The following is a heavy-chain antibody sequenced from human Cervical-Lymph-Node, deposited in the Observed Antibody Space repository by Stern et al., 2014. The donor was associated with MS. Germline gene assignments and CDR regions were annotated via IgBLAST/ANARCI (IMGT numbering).Heavy chain of an antibody. Sequence: QVQLVQSGAEVRNPGASVKVSCRASGYSFIEYAIHWVRQAPGQRLEWMGWLNPANHDTRYSQKFQGRVTFTRDTSATIAYMELSSLTSEDTAVYYCARDLYGERGVVTELDNWGQGTLITVSS. CDR1: GYSFIEYA. V-gene: IGHV1-3*01. D-gene: IGHD3-10*01. CDR2: LNPANHDT. J-gene: IGHJ4*02. CDR3: ARDLYGERGVVTELDN.